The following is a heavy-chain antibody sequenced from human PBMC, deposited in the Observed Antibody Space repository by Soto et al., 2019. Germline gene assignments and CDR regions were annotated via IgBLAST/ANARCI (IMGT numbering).Heavy chain of an antibody. V-gene: IGHV3-23*01. CDR2: ISGSGGST. CDR3: AKDVSGSRYCSSTSCYLIGDYFDY. D-gene: IGHD2-2*01. Sequence: EVQLLESGGGLVQPGGSLRLSCAASGFTFSSYAMSWVRQAPGKGLEWVSAISGSGGSTYYADSVKGRFTISRDNSKNTLYRQMNSLRAEDTAVYYCAKDVSGSRYCSSTSCYLIGDYFDYWGQGTLVTVSS. J-gene: IGHJ4*02. CDR1: GFTFSSYA.